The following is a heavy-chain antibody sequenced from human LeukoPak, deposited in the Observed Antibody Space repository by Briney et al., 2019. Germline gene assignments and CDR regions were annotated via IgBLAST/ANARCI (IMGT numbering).Heavy chain of an antibody. J-gene: IGHJ4*02. CDR1: GGSISSGDYY. V-gene: IGHV4-31*03. D-gene: IGHD2-15*01. Sequence: SQTLSLTCTVSGGSISSGDYYWSWIRQHPGMGLEWIGYIYYSGSTYYNPSLKSRLTISVDTSKNQFSLKLSSVTAADTAVYYCAREGRRGLRGYYFDYWGQGTLVTVSS. CDR2: IYYSGST. CDR3: AREGRRGLRGYYFDY.